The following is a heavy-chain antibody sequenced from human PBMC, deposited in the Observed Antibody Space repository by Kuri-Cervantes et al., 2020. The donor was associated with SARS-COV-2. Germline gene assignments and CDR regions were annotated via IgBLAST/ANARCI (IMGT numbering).Heavy chain of an antibody. V-gene: IGHV4-34*01. CDR1: GGSFSGYY. CDR3: ARASTTIYGVLIALFSSNAFGI. D-gene: IGHD3-3*01. Sequence: ESLKISCAVYGGSFSGYYWSWIRQPPGKGLEWIGEINHSGSTNYNPSLKSRVTISVDTSKNQFSLKLSSVTAADTAVYYCARASTTIYGVLIALFSSNAFGIWGQGTMVTVSS. CDR2: INHSGST. J-gene: IGHJ3*02.